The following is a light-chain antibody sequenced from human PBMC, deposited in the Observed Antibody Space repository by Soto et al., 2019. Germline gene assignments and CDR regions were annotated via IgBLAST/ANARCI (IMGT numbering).Light chain of an antibody. V-gene: IGKV3-15*01. Sequence: IVMTQSPATLSVSPGVAATLSCRDSQSDSSKLAWYQQKPGQAPRLLIYGASTRATGIPARFSGSGSGTEFTLIISSLQSEDSAVYYCQQYNSWLCTFGQGTKVDIK. CDR2: GAS. CDR1: QSDSSK. CDR3: QQYNSWLCT. J-gene: IGKJ1*01.